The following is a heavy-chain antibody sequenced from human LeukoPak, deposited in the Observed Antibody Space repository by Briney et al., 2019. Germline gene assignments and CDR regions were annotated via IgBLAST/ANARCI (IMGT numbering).Heavy chain of an antibody. CDR2: INHSGST. J-gene: IGHJ4*02. CDR3: ARPSSGWSFDY. CDR1: GGSFSGYY. D-gene: IGHD6-19*01. V-gene: IGHV4-34*01. Sequence: SETLSLTCAVYGGSFSGYYWSWIRQPPGKGLEWIGEINHSGSTNYNPSLKSRVTISVDTSKNQFSLKLSSVTAADTAVYYCARPSSGWSFDYWGQGTLVTVSS.